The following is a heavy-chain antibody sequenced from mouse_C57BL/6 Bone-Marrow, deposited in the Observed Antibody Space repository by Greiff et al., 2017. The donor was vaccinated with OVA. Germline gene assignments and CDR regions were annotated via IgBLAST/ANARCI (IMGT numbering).Heavy chain of an antibody. J-gene: IGHJ3*01. V-gene: IGHV1-82*01. CDR3: ASYYDYFAY. D-gene: IGHD2-4*01. CDR1: GYAFSSSW. CDR2: IYPGDGDT. Sequence: VKLQESGPELVKPGASVKISCKASGYAFSSSWMNWVKQRPGKGLEWIGRIYPGDGDTNYNGKFKGKATLTADKSSSTAYMQLSSLTSEDSAVYFCASYYDYFAYWGQGTLVTVSA.